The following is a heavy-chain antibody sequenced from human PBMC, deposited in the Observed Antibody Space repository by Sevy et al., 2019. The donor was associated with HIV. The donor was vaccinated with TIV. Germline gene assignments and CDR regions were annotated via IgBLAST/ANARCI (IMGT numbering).Heavy chain of an antibody. V-gene: IGHV3-30-3*01. CDR1: GFAFSSHA. CDR3: SRDGGYRIKWYPLY. J-gene: IGHJ4*01. D-gene: IGHD6-13*01. CDR2: ISYDGTET. Sequence: YLRLSCAASGFAFSSHAMHWVRQAPGKGLEWVAVISYDGTETFYAASVEGRFTISRDNSKNMLSLQINSLRPEDTAVYYCSRDGGYRIKWYPLYWGHGTLVPVSS.